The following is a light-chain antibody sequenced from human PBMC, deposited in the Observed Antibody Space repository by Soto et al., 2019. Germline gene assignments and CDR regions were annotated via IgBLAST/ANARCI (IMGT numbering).Light chain of an antibody. CDR3: QQRSNWIT. CDR2: DAS. J-gene: IGKJ5*01. Sequence: EIVLTQSPATLSLSPGERATLSCRASQRVSSSLAWYQQKPGQAPRLLISDASNRATGIPARFSGSRSGTDFTLTISSLEPEDFAAYYCQQRSNWITFAQGTRLEIK. CDR1: QRVSSS. V-gene: IGKV3-11*01.